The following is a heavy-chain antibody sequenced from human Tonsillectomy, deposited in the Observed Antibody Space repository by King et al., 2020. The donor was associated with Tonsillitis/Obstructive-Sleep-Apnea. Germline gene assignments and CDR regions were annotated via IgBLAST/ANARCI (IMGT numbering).Heavy chain of an antibody. V-gene: IGHV4-34*01. J-gene: IGHJ4*02. CDR2: INHSGST. CDR3: ARGGCSSTSCYSFEDY. D-gene: IGHD2-2*01. CDR1: GGSFSGYY. Sequence: VQLQQWGAGLLKPSETLSLTCAVYGGSFSGYYWSWIRQPPGMGLEWIGEINHSGSTNYNPSLKSRVTISVDTSKNQFSLKLSSVTAADTAVYYCARGGCSSTSCYSFEDYWGQGTLVTVSS.